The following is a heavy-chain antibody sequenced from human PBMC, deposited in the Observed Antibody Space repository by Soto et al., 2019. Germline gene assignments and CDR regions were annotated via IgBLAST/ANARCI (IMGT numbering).Heavy chain of an antibody. D-gene: IGHD3-3*01. CDR2: ISYDGSNK. J-gene: IGHJ4*02. CDR1: GFTFSSYA. V-gene: IGHV3-30-3*01. CDR3: ARDTRLLEWQFDY. Sequence: QSGGSLRLSCAASGFTFSSYAMHWVRQAPGKGLEWVAVISYDGSNKYYADSVKGRFTISRDNSKNTLYLQMNSLRAEDTAVYYCARDTRLLEWQFDYWGQGTLVTVSS.